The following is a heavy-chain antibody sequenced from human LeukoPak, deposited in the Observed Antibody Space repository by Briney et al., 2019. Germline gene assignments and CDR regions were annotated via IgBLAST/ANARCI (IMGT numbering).Heavy chain of an antibody. CDR2: INSDGSST. J-gene: IGHJ4*02. CDR1: GFTFSSYW. V-gene: IGHV3-74*01. CDR3: ARGGHYDSLDY. D-gene: IGHD3-22*01. Sequence: GGSLRLSCAASGFTFSSYWMHCVRQDPGKGLVWVSRINSDGSSTSYADSVKGRFTISRDSAKNTLYLQMNSLRAEDTAVYYCARGGHYDSLDYWGQGTLVTVSS.